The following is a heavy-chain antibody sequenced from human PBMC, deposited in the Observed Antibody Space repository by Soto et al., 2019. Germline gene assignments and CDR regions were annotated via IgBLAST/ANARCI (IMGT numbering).Heavy chain of an antibody. D-gene: IGHD2-15*01. J-gene: IGHJ5*02. CDR2: IYYSGST. CDR3: AREVCSGGSCYSTEENWFNP. V-gene: IGHV4-30-4*01. Sequence: QVQLQESGPGLVKPSQTLSLTCTVSGGSISSGDYYWSWIRQPPGKGLEWIGYIYYSGSTYYNPSLKSRVTISVDTTKNQFSLKLSSVTAADTAVYYCAREVCSGGSCYSTEENWFNPWGQGTLVTFSS. CDR1: GGSISSGDYY.